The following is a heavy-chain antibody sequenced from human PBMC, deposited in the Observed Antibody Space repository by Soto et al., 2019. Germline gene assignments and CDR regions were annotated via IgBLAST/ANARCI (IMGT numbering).Heavy chain of an antibody. V-gene: IGHV3-23*01. Sequence: EVQLLESGGGLVQPGGSLRLSCAASGFTFSTHALSWVRQAPGKGLEWVSAISGSGGGTDYADSVKGRFTISRDNSKNTLILQMDNLRVEDTAIYYCAGPGYSSQDYWGQGTLVTVSP. CDR2: ISGSGGGT. CDR3: AGPGYSSQDY. CDR1: GFTFSTHA. D-gene: IGHD5-18*01. J-gene: IGHJ4*02.